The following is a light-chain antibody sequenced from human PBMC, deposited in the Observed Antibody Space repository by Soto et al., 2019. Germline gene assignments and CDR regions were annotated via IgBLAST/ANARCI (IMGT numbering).Light chain of an antibody. V-gene: IGKV1-5*03. Sequence: DIQMTQAPSTLSASVGDRVTITCRASQSISSWLAWYQQKPGTAPKLXXYKASTLESGVPSRFSGIISGTEFTLTVSSLQPEDFANYYGQQYNDRFPYTFGQGTRLEIK. CDR2: KAS. CDR3: QQYNDRFPYT. J-gene: IGKJ5*01. CDR1: QSISSW.